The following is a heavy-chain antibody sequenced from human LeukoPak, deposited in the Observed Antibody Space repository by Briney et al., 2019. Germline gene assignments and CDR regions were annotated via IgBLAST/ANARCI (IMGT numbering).Heavy chain of an antibody. J-gene: IGHJ4*02. CDR3: ARVWGGIVGGRFDF. CDR2: IYYSGST. CDR1: GGSISSSSHY. Sequence: SETLSLTCTVSGGSISSSSHYWGWNRQPPGKGLEWIGSIYYSGSTYYNPSLKSRVTMSLDTSKNQFSLKLSSVTAADTAVYYCARVWGGIVGGRFDFWGQGTLVTVSS. D-gene: IGHD1-26*01. V-gene: IGHV4-39*07.